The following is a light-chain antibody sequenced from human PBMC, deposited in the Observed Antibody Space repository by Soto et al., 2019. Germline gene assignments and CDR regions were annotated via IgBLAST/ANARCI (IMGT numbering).Light chain of an antibody. J-gene: IGKJ4*01. V-gene: IGKV3-20*01. CDR1: QTLINTY. CDR3: QQYTSSPALT. Sequence: EIVLTQAPGTLSLSPGDRATLSCRASQTLINTYLAWYQQRPGLAPRLLIYDASTRDPGIPDRFSGSGSGTDFNLTISRREPEDFAVYYCQQYTSSPALTFGGGTRVDIK. CDR2: DAS.